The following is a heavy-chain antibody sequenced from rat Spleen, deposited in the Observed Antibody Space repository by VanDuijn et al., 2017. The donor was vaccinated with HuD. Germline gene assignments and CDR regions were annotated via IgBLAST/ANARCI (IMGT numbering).Heavy chain of an antibody. CDR3: VRHPDYSNYFDY. CDR1: GFTFSDYN. Sequence: EMQLVESGGGLVQPGGSLKLSCAASGFTFSDYNMAWVRQAPKKGLEWVASISYEGSSTYYRDSVKGRFTISRDNAKSTLYLQMDSLRPEDTATYYCVRHPDYSNYFDYWGRGVMVTVSS. J-gene: IGHJ2*01. D-gene: IGHD1-1*01. CDR2: ISYEGSST. V-gene: IGHV5-7*01.